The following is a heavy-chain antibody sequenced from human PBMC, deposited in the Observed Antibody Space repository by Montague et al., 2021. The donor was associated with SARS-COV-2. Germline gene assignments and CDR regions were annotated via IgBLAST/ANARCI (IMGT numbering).Heavy chain of an antibody. J-gene: IGHJ4*02. CDR1: GFSLSTSGMC. CDR3: ARVRYFDTTFDY. D-gene: IGHD3-9*01. Sequence: PALVKPTQTLTLTCTFSGFSLSTSGMCVSWIRQPPGKALEWLALXDWXDDKFYSTSLKTRLTISKDTSKNQVVLTMTNMDPVDTATHYCARVRYFDTTFDYWGQGTLVTVSS. CDR2: XDWXDDK. V-gene: IGHV2-70*01.